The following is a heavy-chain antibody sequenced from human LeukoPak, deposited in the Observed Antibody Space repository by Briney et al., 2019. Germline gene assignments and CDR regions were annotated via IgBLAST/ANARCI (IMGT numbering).Heavy chain of an antibody. D-gene: IGHD1-7*01. CDR2: TYYRSKWYN. V-gene: IGHV6-1*01. CDR3: ARDPNWNYPPYYYGMDV. Sequence: SQTLSLTCAISGDSVSSNSAAWNWIRQSPSRGLEWLVRTYYRSKWYNDYAVSVKSRITINPDTSKNQFSLQLNSVTPEDTAVYYCARDPNWNYPPYYYGMDVWGQGTTVTVSS. J-gene: IGHJ6*02. CDR1: GDSVSSNSAA.